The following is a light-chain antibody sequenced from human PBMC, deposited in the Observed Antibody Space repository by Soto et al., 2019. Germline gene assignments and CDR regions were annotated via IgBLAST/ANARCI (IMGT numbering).Light chain of an antibody. CDR3: HQYATSPFT. J-gene: IGKJ2*01. V-gene: IGKV3-20*01. CDR2: ATS. CDR1: ETIGRAY. Sequence: IVLTQSPGTLSLSPGERATVSCRASETIGRAYFAWYQHRPGRTPRLVLSATSNRAAGIPDRFGGSGSGADFTLSISRVEPADFAVYYCHQYATSPFTFGQGTKLEI.